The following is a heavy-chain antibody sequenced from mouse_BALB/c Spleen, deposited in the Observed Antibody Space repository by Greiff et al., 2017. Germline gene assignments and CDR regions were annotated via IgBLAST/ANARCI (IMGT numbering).Heavy chain of an antibody. CDR2: ISNGGGST. CDR3: ARHGNYVYFDY. CDR1: GFTFSSYT. D-gene: IGHD2-1*01. Sequence: EVMLVESGGGLVQPGGSLKLSCAASGFTFSSYTMSWVRQTPEKRLEWVAYISNGGGSTYYPDTVKGRFTISRDNAKNTLYLQMSSLKSEDTAMYYCARHGNYVYFDYWGQGTTLTVSS. V-gene: IGHV5-12-2*01. J-gene: IGHJ2*01.